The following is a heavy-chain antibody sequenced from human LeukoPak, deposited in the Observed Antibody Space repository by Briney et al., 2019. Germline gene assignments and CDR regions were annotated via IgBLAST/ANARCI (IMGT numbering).Heavy chain of an antibody. Sequence: SETLSLTCTVSGGSISSSSYYWGWIRQPPGKGLEWIGSIYHSGSTYYNPSLKSRVTISVDTSKNQFSLKLSSVTAADTAVYYCARVVYSSSDQFDYWGQGTLVTVSS. CDR1: GGSISSSSYY. J-gene: IGHJ4*02. CDR3: ARVVYSSSDQFDY. V-gene: IGHV4-39*07. CDR2: IYHSGST. D-gene: IGHD6-6*01.